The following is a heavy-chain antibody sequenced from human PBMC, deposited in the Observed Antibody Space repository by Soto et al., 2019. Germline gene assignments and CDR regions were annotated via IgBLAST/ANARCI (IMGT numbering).Heavy chain of an antibody. J-gene: IGHJ6*02. Sequence: QVQLQESGPGLVKPSQTLSLTCTVSGGSISSGDYYWSWIRQPPGKGLEWIGYIYYSGSTYYNPSLKGRVTISVEPSKNQFSLKLSSVTAADTAVYYCARDGGNYYDWVMDLWGQGTTVTVSS. CDR3: ARDGGNYYDWVMDL. V-gene: IGHV4-30-4*01. CDR2: IYYSGST. D-gene: IGHD3-22*01. CDR1: GGSISSGDYY.